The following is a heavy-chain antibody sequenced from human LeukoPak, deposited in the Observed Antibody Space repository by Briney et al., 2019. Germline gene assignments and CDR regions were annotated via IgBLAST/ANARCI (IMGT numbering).Heavy chain of an antibody. V-gene: IGHV3-23*01. CDR1: GFTFSSYA. J-gene: IGHJ4*02. CDR2: ISGSGGRT. D-gene: IGHD5-12*01. Sequence: PGGSLRLSCAASGFTFSSYAMSWVRQAPGKGLEWVSVISGSGGRTYYVESVKGRFTISRDNSKNTLYLQMNSLRAEDTAVYFCAKDLGYSGYDPLDYWGQGTLVTVSS. CDR3: AKDLGYSGYDPLDY.